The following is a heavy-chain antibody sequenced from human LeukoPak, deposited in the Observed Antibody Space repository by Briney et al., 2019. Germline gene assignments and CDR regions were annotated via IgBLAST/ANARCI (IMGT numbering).Heavy chain of an antibody. J-gene: IGHJ2*01. CDR1: GFTFSNFG. CDR2: TSDDGNAK. D-gene: IGHD3-10*01. V-gene: IGHV3-30*18. Sequence: GRSLRLSCAASGFTFSNFGMHWVRQAPGKGLEWVAGTSDDGNAKSYADSVRGRFTISRDNSDKTLSLQMNSLRPEDTAVYYCAEEGGNFGEFDLWGRGTLVTVSS. CDR3: AEEGGNFGEFDL.